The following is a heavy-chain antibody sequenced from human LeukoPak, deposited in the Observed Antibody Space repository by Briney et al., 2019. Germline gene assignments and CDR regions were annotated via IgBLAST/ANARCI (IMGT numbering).Heavy chain of an antibody. CDR2: INHSGST. CDR3: ARGYDYVWGSYLPVHYFDY. D-gene: IGHD3-16*02. Sequence: SETLSLTCAVYGGSFSGYYWSWIRQPPGKGLEWIGEINHSGSTNYNPSLKSRVTISVDTSKNQFSLKLSSVTAADTAVYYCARGYDYVWGSYLPVHYFDYWGQGTLVTVSS. J-gene: IGHJ4*02. CDR1: GGSFSGYY. V-gene: IGHV4-34*01.